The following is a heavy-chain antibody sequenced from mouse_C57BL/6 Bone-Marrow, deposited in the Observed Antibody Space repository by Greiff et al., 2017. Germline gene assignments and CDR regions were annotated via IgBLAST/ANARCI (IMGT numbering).Heavy chain of an antibody. CDR2: IYPGDGDT. J-gene: IGHJ2*01. CDR3: VSGVLRYYFDY. V-gene: IGHV1-82*01. Sequence: QVQLQQSGPELVKPGASVKLSCKASGYAFSSSWMNWVKQRPGQGLEWIGRIYPGDGDTNYNGKFKGKATLTADKSSSTAYMQLSSLTSEDSAVYFCVSGVLRYYFDYWGQGTTLTVSS. D-gene: IGHD1-1*01. CDR1: GYAFSSSW.